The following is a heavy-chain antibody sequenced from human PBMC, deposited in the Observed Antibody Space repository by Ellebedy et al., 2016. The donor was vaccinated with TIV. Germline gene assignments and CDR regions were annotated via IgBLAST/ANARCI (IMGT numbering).Heavy chain of an antibody. Sequence: SETLSLTXVVSGDSISTINYYWGWIRQPPGEGLEWIGSIYYSGSTYYNPSLRSRVAISVDTSKNQFSLKLNSVTAADTAVYYCARVRGDDYVWGSYRLHAFDIWGQGTMVTVSS. CDR3: ARVRGDDYVWGSYRLHAFDI. J-gene: IGHJ3*02. CDR1: GDSISTINYY. CDR2: IYYSGST. V-gene: IGHV4-39*07. D-gene: IGHD3-16*02.